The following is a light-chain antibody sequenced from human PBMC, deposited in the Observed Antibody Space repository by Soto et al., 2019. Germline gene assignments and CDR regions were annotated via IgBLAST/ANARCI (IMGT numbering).Light chain of an antibody. Sequence: EVVLTQSPVTLCLSPGGRATLSCRASQSFRGLLAWYQQKPGQAPRLLIYDAYNRATGIPPRFSGSGSGTDFTLTISSLEPEDSAVYYCQQRHMWPITFGQGTRLEIK. J-gene: IGKJ5*01. V-gene: IGKV3-11*01. CDR1: QSFRGL. CDR3: QQRHMWPIT. CDR2: DAY.